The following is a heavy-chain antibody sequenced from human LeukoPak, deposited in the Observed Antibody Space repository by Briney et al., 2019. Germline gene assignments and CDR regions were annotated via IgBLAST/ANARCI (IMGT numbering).Heavy chain of an antibody. CDR1: GYTFTSYG. CDR3: ARFLMVRGVRSRYYFDY. D-gene: IGHD3-10*01. Sequence: GASVKVSCKASGYTFTSYGISWVRQAPGQGLEWMGWISAYNGNTNYAQKLQGRVTMTTDTSTSTAYMELRSLRSDDTAVYYCARFLMVRGVRSRYYFDYWGQGTLVTVSS. V-gene: IGHV1-18*01. J-gene: IGHJ4*02. CDR2: ISAYNGNT.